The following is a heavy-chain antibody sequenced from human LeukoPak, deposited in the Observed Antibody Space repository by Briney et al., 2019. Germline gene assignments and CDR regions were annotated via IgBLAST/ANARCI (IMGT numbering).Heavy chain of an antibody. Sequence: GGSLRLSCATSGFTFSSYAMSWVRQAPGKGLEWVSAISGSGGSTYYADSVKGRFTISRDNSKDTLYLQMNSLRAEDTAVYYCAKVPPWAIAAAGYWGQGTLVTVSS. D-gene: IGHD6-13*01. V-gene: IGHV3-23*01. CDR3: AKVPPWAIAAAGY. CDR2: ISGSGGST. CDR1: GFTFSSYA. J-gene: IGHJ4*02.